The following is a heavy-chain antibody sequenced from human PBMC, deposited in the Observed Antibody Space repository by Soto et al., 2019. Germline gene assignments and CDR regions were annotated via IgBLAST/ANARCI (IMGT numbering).Heavy chain of an antibody. D-gene: IGHD1-26*01. V-gene: IGHV3-48*03. CDR2: IHPSGQPI. CDR3: ARRASR. J-gene: IGHJ3*01. CDR1: GFTFSTSE. Sequence: XESLLLSCAASGFTFSTSEMYWVRQAPGKGLEWVSYIHPSGQPIFYADSVKGRFTISRDNAKNSLYLQMSSLRAEDSAVYYCARRASRWGQGTMVTVSS.